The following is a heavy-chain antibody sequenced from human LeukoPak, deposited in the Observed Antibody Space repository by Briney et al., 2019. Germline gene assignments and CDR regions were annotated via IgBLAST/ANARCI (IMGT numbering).Heavy chain of an antibody. J-gene: IGHJ5*02. CDR2: INHSGST. CDR1: GGSFSGYY. CDR3: ARPRDYDILTGDNWFDP. Sequence: SETLSLTCAVYGGSFSGYYWSWIRQPPGKGLEWIGKINHSGSTNHNPSLKSRVTISVDTSKNQFSLKLSSVTAADTAVYYCARPRDYDILTGDNWFDPWGQGTLVTVSS. D-gene: IGHD3-9*01. V-gene: IGHV4-34*01.